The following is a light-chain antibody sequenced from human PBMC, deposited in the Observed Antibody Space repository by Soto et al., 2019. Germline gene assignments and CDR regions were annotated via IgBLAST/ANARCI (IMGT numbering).Light chain of an antibody. CDR1: SSDVGGYNS. CDR2: DVI. J-gene: IGLJ2*01. CDR3: SSYTSISASVI. V-gene: IGLV2-14*03. Sequence: QSALTQPASVSGSPGQSITISCTGRSSDVGGYNSVSWYQQHPGKVPKLVIYDVIRRPSGISNRFSGSKSGNTASLTISGLQAEDEADFYCSSYTSISASVIFGGGTKVTVL.